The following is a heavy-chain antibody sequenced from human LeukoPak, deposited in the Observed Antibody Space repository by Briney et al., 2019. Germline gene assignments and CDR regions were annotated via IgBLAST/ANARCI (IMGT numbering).Heavy chain of an antibody. D-gene: IGHD5-12*01. CDR2: ISSSGGIT. CDR1: GITFSDYT. V-gene: IGHV3-64*01. CDR3: AITITGGNYYYMDV. Sequence: GGSLRLSCAASGITFSDYTMHWVRQAPGKGLESVSGISSSGGITYYASFVRGRFTISRDNSKNTLHLQMGSLTVEDMAVYYCAITITGGNYYYMDVWGEGTTVTVSS. J-gene: IGHJ6*03.